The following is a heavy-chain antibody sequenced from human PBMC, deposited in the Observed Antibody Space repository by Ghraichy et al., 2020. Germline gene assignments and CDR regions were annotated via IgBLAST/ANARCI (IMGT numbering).Heavy chain of an antibody. CDR3: ARGRVRRSASSGAPRSDLDY. CDR2: INHSGST. Sequence: SETLSLTCAVYGGSFSGYYWSWIRQPPGKGLEWIGEINHSGSTNYNPSLKSRVTISVDTSKNQFSLKLSSVTAADTAVYYCARGRVRRSASSGAPRSDLDYWGQGTLVTVSS. CDR1: GGSFSGYY. D-gene: IGHD3-10*01. V-gene: IGHV4-34*01. J-gene: IGHJ4*02.